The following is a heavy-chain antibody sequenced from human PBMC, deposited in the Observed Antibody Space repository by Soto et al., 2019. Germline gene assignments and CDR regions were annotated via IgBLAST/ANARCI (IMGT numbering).Heavy chain of an antibody. CDR3: ARDGGTHIVVVTVAKVYGMVV. CDR1: GYTFTGYY. J-gene: IGHJ6*02. Sequence: ASVKVSCKASGYTFTGYYMHWVRQAPGQGLEWMGWINPNSGGTNYAQKFQGRVTMTRDTSISTAYTELFRLRSDDTAVYYCARDGGTHIVVVTVAKVYGMVVWGQGSTVTV. D-gene: IGHD2-2*01. CDR2: INPNSGGT. V-gene: IGHV1-2*02.